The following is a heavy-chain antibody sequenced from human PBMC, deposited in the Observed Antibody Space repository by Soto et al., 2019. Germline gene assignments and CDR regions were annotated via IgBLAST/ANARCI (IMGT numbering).Heavy chain of an antibody. J-gene: IGHJ3*02. D-gene: IGHD2-21*01. Sequence: PGGAPRLSCAAAGFTFSSYCMHWVRQAPGKGLEWVAVIWYDGSNKYYADSVKGRFTISRDNSKNTLYLQMNSLRAEDTAVYYCARATGHGDSSAAFDIWGQGTMVTVSS. V-gene: IGHV3-33*01. CDR1: GFTFSSYC. CDR3: ARATGHGDSSAAFDI. CDR2: IWYDGSNK.